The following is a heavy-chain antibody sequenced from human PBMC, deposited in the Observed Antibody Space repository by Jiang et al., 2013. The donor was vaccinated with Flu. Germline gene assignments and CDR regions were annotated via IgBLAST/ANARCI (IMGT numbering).Heavy chain of an antibody. D-gene: IGHD6-13*01. J-gene: IGHJ4*02. V-gene: IGHV3-30-3*01. CDR2: ISIWMEAI. Sequence: GKGLEWVAVISIWMEAINTTQTPSKGRFTISRDNSKNTLYLQMNSLRAEDTAVYYCARDIAAAGGYYFDYWGQGTLVTVSS. CDR3: ARDIAAAGGYYFDY.